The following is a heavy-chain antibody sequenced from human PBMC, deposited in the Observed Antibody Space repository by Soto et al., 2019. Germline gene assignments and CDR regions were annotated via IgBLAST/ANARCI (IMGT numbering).Heavy chain of an antibody. Sequence: SVKVSCKASGGTFSSYAISWVRQAPGQGLEWMGGIIPIFGTANYAQKFQGRVTITADESTSTAYMELSSLRSEDTAVYYCSREVYEERQRQYYYFGMDVWGQGTTVTVSS. CDR2: IIPIFGTA. D-gene: IGHD1-1*01. CDR3: SREVYEERQRQYYYFGMDV. J-gene: IGHJ6*02. V-gene: IGHV1-69*13. CDR1: GGTFSSYA.